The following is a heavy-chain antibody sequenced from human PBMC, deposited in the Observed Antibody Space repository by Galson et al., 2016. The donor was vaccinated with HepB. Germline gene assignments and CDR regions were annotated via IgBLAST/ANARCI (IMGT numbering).Heavy chain of an antibody. CDR2: ISSSSSYI. J-gene: IGHJ3*02. V-gene: IGHV3-21*01. D-gene: IGHD3-22*01. Sequence: RLPCAASAFTSSSYSLNWVRQAPGKGGEWVSSISSSSSYIYYADSVKGRFTISRDNAKNSLYLQMNSLRAEDTAVYYCARATHTITYYYDSSGYKVDAFDIWGQGTMVTVSS. CDR1: AFTSSSYS. CDR3: ARATHTITYYYDSSGYKVDAFDI.